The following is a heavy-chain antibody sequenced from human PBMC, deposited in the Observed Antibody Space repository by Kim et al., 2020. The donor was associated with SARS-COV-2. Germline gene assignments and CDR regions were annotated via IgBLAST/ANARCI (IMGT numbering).Heavy chain of an antibody. CDR1: GVSISSNGYY. CDR3: ARATITSPHDHFYGMDV. V-gene: IGHV4-31*03. Sequence: SETLSLTCNVSGVSISSNGYYWSWIRQHPEKGLEWVGYIYYSGRSYYNPSLKSRVSISLDTSRNHFSLKLTSVTAADTAVYYCARATITSPHDHFYGMDVWGQGTTVTVPS. CDR2: IYYSGRS. J-gene: IGHJ6*02. D-gene: IGHD2-2*01.